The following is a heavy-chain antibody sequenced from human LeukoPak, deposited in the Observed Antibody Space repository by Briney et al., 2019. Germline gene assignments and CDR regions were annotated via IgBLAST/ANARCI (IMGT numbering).Heavy chain of an antibody. CDR3: ASGSNYYYGMDV. CDR1: GGSISSYY. V-gene: IGHV4-59*08. CDR2: IYYSGST. D-gene: IGHD1-26*01. Sequence: SETLSLTCTVSGGSISSYYWSWIRQPPGKGLEWIGYIYYSGSTNYNPSLKSRVTISVDKSKNQFSLKLSSVTAADTAVYYCASGSNYYYGMDVWGQGTTVTVSS. J-gene: IGHJ6*02.